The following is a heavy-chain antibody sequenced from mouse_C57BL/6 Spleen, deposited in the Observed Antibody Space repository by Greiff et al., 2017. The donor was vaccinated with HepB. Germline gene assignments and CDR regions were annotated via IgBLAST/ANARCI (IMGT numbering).Heavy chain of an antibody. J-gene: IGHJ3*01. D-gene: IGHD2-3*01. Sequence: QVQLQQPGAELVRPGSSVKLSCKASGYTFTSYWMHWVKQRPIQGLEWIGNIDPSDSETHYNQKFKDKATLTVDKSSGTAYMQLSSLTTEDSAVYYCTRGRIYDSYYRFADWGQGTPVTVSA. CDR1: GYTFTSYW. CDR2: IDPSDSET. V-gene: IGHV1-52*01. CDR3: TRGRIYDSYYRFAD.